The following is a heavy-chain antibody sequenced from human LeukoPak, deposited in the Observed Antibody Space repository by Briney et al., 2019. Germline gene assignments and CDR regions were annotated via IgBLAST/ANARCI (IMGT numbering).Heavy chain of an antibody. Sequence: GGSLRLSCAASGFNFSNFGIHWVRQAPGKGLEWVSFMRYDATKKYYADSVKGRFTISRDNSKNTVFLQINSLGPDDTSVYYCARSVMMYASTYYFHYWGQGTLVTVSS. CDR1: GFNFSNFG. CDR3: ARSVMMYASTYYFHY. V-gene: IGHV3-30*02. J-gene: IGHJ4*02. CDR2: MRYDATKK. D-gene: IGHD2-8*01.